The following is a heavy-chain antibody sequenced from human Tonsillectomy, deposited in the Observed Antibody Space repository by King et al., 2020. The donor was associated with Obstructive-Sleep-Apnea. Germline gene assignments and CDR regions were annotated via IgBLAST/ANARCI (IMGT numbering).Heavy chain of an antibody. CDR2: ISYDGSNK. D-gene: IGHD6-13*01. V-gene: IGHV3-30*04. Sequence: VQLVESGGGVVQPGRSLRLSCAASGFTFSSYAMLWVRQAPGKGLEGVAVISYDGSNKYYADSVKGRFTISRAEDTAVYYCARVTSSSWSTPAGHGGMDVWGQGTTVTVSS. CDR1: GFTFSSYA. CDR3: GMDV. J-gene: IGHJ6*02.